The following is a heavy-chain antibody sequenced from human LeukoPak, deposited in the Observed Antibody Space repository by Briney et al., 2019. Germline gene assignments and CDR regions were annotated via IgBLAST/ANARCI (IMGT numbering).Heavy chain of an antibody. J-gene: IGHJ6*02. CDR2: IYAGDSDN. D-gene: IGHD2-2*01. V-gene: IGHV5-51*01. Sequence: GESLEISCQGSGYSFTSYWIGWVRQMPGKGLGWMGIIYAGDSDNRYSPSFQGQVTISVDKSISTAYLQWSSLQASDTAMYYCARAIGTSQFYFYYGMDVWGQGTTVTVSS. CDR1: GYSFTSYW. CDR3: ARAIGTSQFYFYYGMDV.